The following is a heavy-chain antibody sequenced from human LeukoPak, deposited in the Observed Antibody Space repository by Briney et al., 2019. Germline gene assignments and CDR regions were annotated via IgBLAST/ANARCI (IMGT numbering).Heavy chain of an antibody. V-gene: IGHV1-2*02. CDR1: GYTFTGYF. Sequence: ASVKVSCKTSGYTFTGYFIHWVRQAPGQGLEGGPWINPNTGGTSYSLEFQGRVTMTRDTSINTAYMELSRLTSDDTAVYYCARAHSSASSPFDYWGHGTLVTVSS. D-gene: IGHD6-6*01. CDR3: ARAHSSASSPFDY. CDR2: INPNTGGT. J-gene: IGHJ4*01.